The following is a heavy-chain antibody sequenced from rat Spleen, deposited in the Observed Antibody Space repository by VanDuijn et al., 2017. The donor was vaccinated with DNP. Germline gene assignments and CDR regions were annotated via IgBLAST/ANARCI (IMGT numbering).Heavy chain of an antibody. CDR2: IRDRANGYTA. Sequence: EVKLLESGGGLVQPGGSMRLSCAASGFTFTDFSMNWIRQPAGKAPEWLGFIRDRANGYTADYNPSVKGRFTISRDDTQNMLYLQMNTLRAEDTATYYCARDPGTTAFDYWGQGVMVTVSS. J-gene: IGHJ2*01. D-gene: IGHD1-11*01. CDR1: GFTFTDFS. V-gene: IGHV7-7*01. CDR3: ARDPGTTAFDY.